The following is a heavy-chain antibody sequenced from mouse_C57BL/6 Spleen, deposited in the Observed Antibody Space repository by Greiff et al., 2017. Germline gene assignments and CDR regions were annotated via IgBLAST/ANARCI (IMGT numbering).Heavy chain of an antibody. CDR3: ARYFPITTVVADYYAMDY. D-gene: IGHD1-1*01. J-gene: IGHJ4*01. V-gene: IGHV7-3*01. CDR2: IRNKANGYTT. Sequence: EVKLVESGGGLVQPGGSLSLSCAASGFTFTDYYMSWVRQPPGKALEWLGFIRNKANGYTTEYSASVKGRFTISRDNSQSILYLQMNALRAEDSATYDCARYFPITTVVADYYAMDYWGQGTSVTVSS. CDR1: GFTFTDYY.